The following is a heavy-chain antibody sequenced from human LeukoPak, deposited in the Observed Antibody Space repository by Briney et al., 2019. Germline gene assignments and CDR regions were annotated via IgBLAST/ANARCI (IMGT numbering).Heavy chain of an antibody. CDR1: GYAFTNYD. Sequence: ASVKVSCKASGYAFTNYDIHGMRQATGQGREWMGWMNPDNGNTDSARKVQGRVTITRTTSISTVYMELSSLTSEDTAVYYCAKGGYSTAWFSPWSFDLWGRGTLVTVSS. J-gene: IGHJ2*01. CDR3: AKGGYSTAWFSPWSFDL. D-gene: IGHD5-12*01. CDR2: MNPDNGNT. V-gene: IGHV1-8*03.